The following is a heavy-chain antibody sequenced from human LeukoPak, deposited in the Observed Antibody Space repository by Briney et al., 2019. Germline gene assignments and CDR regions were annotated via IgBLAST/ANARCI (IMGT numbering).Heavy chain of an antibody. J-gene: IGHJ4*02. CDR3: ARDRQAAYFDY. Sequence: SETLSLTCTVSGGSISSGSYYWSWIRQPAGKGLEWIGRIYTSGSTNYNPSLKSRVTISVDTSKNQFSLKLSSVTAADTAVYYCARDRQAAYFDYWGQGTLVTVSS. V-gene: IGHV4-61*02. CDR1: GGSISSGSYY. CDR2: IYTSGST. D-gene: IGHD6-25*01.